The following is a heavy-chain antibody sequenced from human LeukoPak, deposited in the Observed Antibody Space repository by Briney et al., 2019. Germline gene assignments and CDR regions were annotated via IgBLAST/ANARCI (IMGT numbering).Heavy chain of an antibody. CDR2: ISSNGGST. Sequence: GGSLRLSCAASGFTFSSYTMYWVRQAPGKGLEYVSAISSNGGSTYYANSVKGRFTISRDNSKSTLYLQMGSLRGEDMAVYYCAREVNWRFDYWGQGTLVSVSS. CDR1: GFTFSSYT. CDR3: AREVNWRFDY. V-gene: IGHV3-64*01. D-gene: IGHD1-1*01. J-gene: IGHJ4*02.